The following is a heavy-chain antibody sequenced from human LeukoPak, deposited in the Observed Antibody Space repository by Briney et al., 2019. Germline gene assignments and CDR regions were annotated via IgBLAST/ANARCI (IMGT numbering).Heavy chain of an antibody. V-gene: IGHV6-1*01. CDR1: GDSVSSNSAA. CDR2: TYYRSKWYN. Sequence: SQTLSLTCAISGDSVSSNSAAWNWIRQSPSRGLEWLGRTYYRSKWYNDYAVSVKSRITINPDTSKNQFSLRLNSVTAADTAVYYCARVGYGGYGVLDYWGQGTLVTISS. D-gene: IGHD5-12*01. CDR3: ARVGYGGYGVLDY. J-gene: IGHJ4*02.